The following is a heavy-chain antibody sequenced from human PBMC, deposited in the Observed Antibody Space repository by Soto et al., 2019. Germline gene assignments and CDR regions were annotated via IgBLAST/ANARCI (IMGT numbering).Heavy chain of an antibody. CDR1: GFTFSSYE. CDR3: ARDPVFGGWYVH. J-gene: IGHJ4*02. D-gene: IGHD6-19*01. CDR2: ISSSGSTI. Sequence: EVQLVESGGGLVQPGGSLKLCCAASGFTFSSYEMNWVRQAPGKGLAWVSYISSSGSTIYYADSVKGRFTISRDNAKNSLYLQMNSLRAEDTAVYYCARDPVFGGWYVHWGQGTLVTVSS. V-gene: IGHV3-48*03.